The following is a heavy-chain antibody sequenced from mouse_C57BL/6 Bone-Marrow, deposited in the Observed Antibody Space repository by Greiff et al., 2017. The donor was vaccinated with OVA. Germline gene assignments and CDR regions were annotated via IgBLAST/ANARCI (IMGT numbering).Heavy chain of an antibody. CDR3: ARDRYGYDEAY. V-gene: IGHV3-6*01. CDR1: GYSITSGYY. Sequence: VQLQQSGPGLVKPSQSLSLTCSVTGYSITSGYYWNWIRQFPGNQLEWLGYISYDGSNNYNPSLKNRISITRDTSKNQLCLKVNSVTTEDTATYYCARDRYGYDEAYWGQGTLVTVSA. CDR2: ISYDGSN. J-gene: IGHJ3*01. D-gene: IGHD2-2*01.